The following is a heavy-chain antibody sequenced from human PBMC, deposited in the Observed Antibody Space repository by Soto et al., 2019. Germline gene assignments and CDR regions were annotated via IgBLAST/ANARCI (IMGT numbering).Heavy chain of an antibody. CDR3: ARGGSSSDNGMDV. CDR2: ISSRSYTI. CDR1: GFTFSTYS. J-gene: IGHJ6*02. Sequence: EVQLVESGGGLVQPGGSLRLSCAASGFTFSTYSMNWVRQAPGKGLEWVSYISSRSYTIYYVDSVKGRFTISRDNAKNSLYLQMNSLRDEYTAVYYCARGGSSSDNGMDVWGQVTTVTVSS. D-gene: IGHD6-6*01. V-gene: IGHV3-48*02.